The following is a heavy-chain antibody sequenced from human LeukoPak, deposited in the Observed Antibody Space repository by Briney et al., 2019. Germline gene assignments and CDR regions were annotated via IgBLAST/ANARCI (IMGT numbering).Heavy chain of an antibody. D-gene: IGHD3-22*01. CDR2: ISGSGDDT. V-gene: IGHV3-23*01. J-gene: IGHJ4*02. CDR1: GFSFSNFA. Sequence: GGSLRLSCAASGFSFSNFAMTWVRQAPGKVLEWVSAISGSGDDTYSADSVKGRFSISRDNSKNTLSLHMNSLRAEDTAIYYCAKDGYSFFFDSWGQGTLVTVSS. CDR3: AKDGYSFFFDS.